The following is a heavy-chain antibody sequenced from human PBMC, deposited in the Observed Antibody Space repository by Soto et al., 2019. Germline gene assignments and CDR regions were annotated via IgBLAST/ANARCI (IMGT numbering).Heavy chain of an antibody. D-gene: IGHD6-6*01. Sequence: EVQLVESGGGLVQPGRSLRLSCAASGFTFDDYAMHWVRQAPGKGLEWVSGISWNSGSIGYADSVKGRFTISRDNAKNYLYLQMNSLRAEDTALYYCAKERIAARPYLDYWGQGTLVTVSA. CDR1: GFTFDDYA. J-gene: IGHJ4*02. CDR2: ISWNSGSI. V-gene: IGHV3-9*01. CDR3: AKERIAARPYLDY.